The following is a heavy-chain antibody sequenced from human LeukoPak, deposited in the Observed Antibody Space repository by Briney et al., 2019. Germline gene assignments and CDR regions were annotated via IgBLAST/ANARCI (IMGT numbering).Heavy chain of an antibody. V-gene: IGHV3-23*01. CDR2: ISGSGGST. D-gene: IGHD6-19*01. CDR1: GFTFSSYS. Sequence: GGSLRLSCAASGFTFSSYSMNWVRQAPGKGLEWVSAISGSGGSTYYADSVKGRFTISRGNSKNTLYLQMNSLRAEDTAVYYCAKGYSSGWFVSYYFDYWGQGTLVTVSS. J-gene: IGHJ4*02. CDR3: AKGYSSGWFVSYYFDY.